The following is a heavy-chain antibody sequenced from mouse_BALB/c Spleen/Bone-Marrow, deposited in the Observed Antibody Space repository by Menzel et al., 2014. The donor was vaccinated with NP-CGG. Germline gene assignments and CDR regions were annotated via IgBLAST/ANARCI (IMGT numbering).Heavy chain of an antibody. CDR2: IWWNDNK. CDR1: GFSLSTYGL. Sequence: QVTLKVCGPGILQPSQTLSLTCSFSGFSLSTYGLGWIRQPSGKGLEWLAHIWWNDNKYYTTALKSRLTISKDTSNNQVFLKIASVDTADTATYYCARIYFNYEGAVDYWGQGTSVTVSS. D-gene: IGHD2-4*01. V-gene: IGHV8-11*01. CDR3: ARIYFNYEGAVDY. J-gene: IGHJ4*01.